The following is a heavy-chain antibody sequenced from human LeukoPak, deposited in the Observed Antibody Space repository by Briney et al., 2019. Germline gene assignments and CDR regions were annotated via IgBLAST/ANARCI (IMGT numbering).Heavy chain of an antibody. CDR3: VKDGLQYCTSTSCYEFQS. D-gene: IGHD2-2*01. Sequence: GGSLRLSCAASGFSFDEYSMHWVRQAPGKGLEWVSLITWNGGGTSYADSVKGRFTISRGNKKSSLFLQMHSLRTEDTAFYFCVKDGLQYCTSTSCYEFQSWGQGTLVTVSS. V-gene: IGHV3-43*01. CDR2: ITWNGGGT. CDR1: GFSFDEYS. J-gene: IGHJ4*02.